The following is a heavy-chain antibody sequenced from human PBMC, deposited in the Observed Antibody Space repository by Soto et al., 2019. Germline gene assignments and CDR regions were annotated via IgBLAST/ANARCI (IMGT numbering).Heavy chain of an antibody. CDR3: ARGLGGVVATH. D-gene: IGHD5-12*01. V-gene: IGHV4-34*01. CDR2: VKDGGHT. J-gene: IGHJ4*02. CDR1: GGSLSGYY. Sequence: QVQLQQWGAGLLKPSETLSLNCAVTGGSLSGYYWSWIRQPPGKRLEWIGEVKDGGHTNYSPSLRGRVPISSDAPNNQVSLRQNSVTAADTCVYTCARGLGGVVATHWDQGSLVTVSS.